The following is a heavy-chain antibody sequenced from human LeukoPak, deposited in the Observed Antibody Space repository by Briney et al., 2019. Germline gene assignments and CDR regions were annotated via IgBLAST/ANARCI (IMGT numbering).Heavy chain of an antibody. CDR3: ARTLRRTVAEYQLPDY. CDR1: GYTLTELS. J-gene: IGHJ4*02. CDR2: FDPEDGET. V-gene: IGHV1-24*01. Sequence: ASVKVSCKVSGYTLTELSMHWVRQAPGKGLEWMGGFDPEDGETIYAQKFQGRVTITTDESTSTAYMELSSLRSEDTAVYCCARTLRRTVAEYQLPDYWGQGTLVTVSS. D-gene: IGHD2-2*01.